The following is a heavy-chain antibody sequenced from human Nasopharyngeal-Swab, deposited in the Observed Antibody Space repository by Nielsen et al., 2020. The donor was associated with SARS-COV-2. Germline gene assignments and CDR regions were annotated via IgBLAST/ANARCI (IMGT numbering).Heavy chain of an antibody. CDR3: ASGYHDKSVYYYDWYFDL. J-gene: IGHJ2*01. CDR2: IHHSGST. D-gene: IGHD3-22*01. Sequence: WIRQSPGKGLEWIGNIHHSGSTNYNPSLKSRVTISVDTSKNQFSLKLTSVTAADTAIYYCASGYHDKSVYYYDWYFDLWGRGTLVTVSS. V-gene: IGHV4-59*01.